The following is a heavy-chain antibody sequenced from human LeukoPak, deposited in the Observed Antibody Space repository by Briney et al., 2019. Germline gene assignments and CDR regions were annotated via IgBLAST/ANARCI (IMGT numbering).Heavy chain of an antibody. Sequence: GRSLRLSYAASGFTFTNYDMHWVRQAPGKGLEWVAVIWYDGSNKYYADSVKGRFTISRDNSKNTLYLQMNSLRADDTAVYYCARDASAMMYYFDYWGQGTLVTVSS. CDR3: ARDASAMMYYFDY. V-gene: IGHV3-33*01. D-gene: IGHD3-22*01. J-gene: IGHJ4*02. CDR2: IWYDGSNK. CDR1: GFTFTNYD.